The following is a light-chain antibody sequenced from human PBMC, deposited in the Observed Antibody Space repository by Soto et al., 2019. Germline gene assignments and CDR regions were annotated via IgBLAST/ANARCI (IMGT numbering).Light chain of an antibody. CDR3: QHYGSSLWT. CDR2: GAY. Sequence: EIVVTQSPGTLSLSPGERATLSCRASQAISSSFLAWYQQKPGQAPRLLIYGAYRRSAGIPDRFSGSGSGTDFTLTIIRLEPEDFAVYYCQHYGSSLWTFGQGTKVDIK. J-gene: IGKJ1*01. CDR1: QAISSSF. V-gene: IGKV3-20*01.